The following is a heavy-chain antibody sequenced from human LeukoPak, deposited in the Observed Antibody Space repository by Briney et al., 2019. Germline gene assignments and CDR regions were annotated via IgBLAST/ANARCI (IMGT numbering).Heavy chain of an antibody. CDR3: ARVWRCSGGSCYGGLGY. D-gene: IGHD2-15*01. V-gene: IGHV3-30*04. J-gene: IGHJ4*02. CDR2: ISFDGSIK. CDR1: GFTFSSYA. Sequence: GGSLRLSCAASGFTFSSYAMHWVRQAPGKGLEWVAVISFDGSIKFYADSVKGRFTISRDNSENTLYLQMNSLRAEDTAVYYCARVWRCSGGSCYGGLGYWGQGTLVTVSS.